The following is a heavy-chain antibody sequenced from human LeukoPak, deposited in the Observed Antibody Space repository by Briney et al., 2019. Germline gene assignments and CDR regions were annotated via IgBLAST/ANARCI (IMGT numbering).Heavy chain of an antibody. CDR1: GGSITSYY. Sequence: SETLSLTCTVSGGSITSYYWSWIRQSAGKGLEWIGRIYTSGSTNYNPSLKSRVTMSVDTSKNQFSLKLSSVTAADTAVYYCARDSIAVAGTGGWFDPWGQGTLVSVSS. CDR3: ARDSIAVAGTGGWFDP. D-gene: IGHD6-19*01. CDR2: IYTSGST. V-gene: IGHV4-4*07. J-gene: IGHJ5*02.